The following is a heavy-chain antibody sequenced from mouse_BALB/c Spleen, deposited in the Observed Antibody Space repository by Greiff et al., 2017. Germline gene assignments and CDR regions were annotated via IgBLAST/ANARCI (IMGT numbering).Heavy chain of an antibody. D-gene: IGHD2-10*02. CDR3: ARRGYGNYEYFDV. V-gene: IGHV5-9-3*01. Sequence: EVQLVESGGGLVKPGGSLKLSCAASGFTFSSYAMSWVRQTPEKRLEWVATISSGGSYTYYPDSVKGRFTISRDNAKNTLYLQMSSLRSEDTAMYYCARRGYGNYEYFDVWGAGTTVTVSS. J-gene: IGHJ1*01. CDR2: ISSGGSYT. CDR1: GFTFSSYA.